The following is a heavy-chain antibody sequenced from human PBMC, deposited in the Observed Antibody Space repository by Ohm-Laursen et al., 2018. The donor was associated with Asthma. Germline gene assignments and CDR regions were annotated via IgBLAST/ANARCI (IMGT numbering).Heavy chain of an antibody. CDR3: ARVGTAMGYYYYYGMDV. D-gene: IGHD5-18*01. V-gene: IGHV3-30*03. CDR1: GFTFSSYG. J-gene: IGHJ6*02. CDR2: ISYDGSNK. Sequence: SLRLSCAASGFTFSSYGMHWVRQAPGKGLEWVAVISYDGSNKYYADSVKGRFTISRDNSKNTLYLQMNSLRAEDTAVYYCARVGTAMGYYYYYGMDVWGQGTTVTVSS.